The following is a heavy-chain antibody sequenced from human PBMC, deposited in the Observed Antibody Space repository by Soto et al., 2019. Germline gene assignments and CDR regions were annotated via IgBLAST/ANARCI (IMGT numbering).Heavy chain of an antibody. CDR2: MYSGGTT. V-gene: IGHV3-53*01. D-gene: IGHD6-19*01. CDR1: GFNVSTNY. J-gene: IGHJ4*02. Sequence: EVQLVESGGGLMQPGGSLRLSCAASGFNVSTNYMTWVRQAPGKGLEWVSVMYSGGTTYYADYVKCRFIISRDNFKNSLYLQMNNLRAEDTALYYCARGSGSLYDLHYWGQGTLVTVSS. CDR3: ARGSGSLYDLHY.